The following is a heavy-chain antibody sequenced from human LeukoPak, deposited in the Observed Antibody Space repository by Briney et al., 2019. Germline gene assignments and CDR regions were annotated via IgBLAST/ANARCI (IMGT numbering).Heavy chain of an antibody. Sequence: GGSLRLSCAASGFIVSSNYMTWVRQAPGKGLEWVSVIYNGDNTNYADSVKGRFTTSRDSSKNTLFLQMNSLRAEDTAVYYCARASQWLAFDSWGQGTLVTVSS. CDR3: ARASQWLAFDS. CDR1: GFIVSSNY. D-gene: IGHD6-19*01. J-gene: IGHJ4*02. V-gene: IGHV3-66*01. CDR2: IYNGDNT.